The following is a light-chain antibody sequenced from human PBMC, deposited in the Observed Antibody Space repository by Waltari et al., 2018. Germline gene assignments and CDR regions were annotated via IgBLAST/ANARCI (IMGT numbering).Light chain of an antibody. V-gene: IGKV3-20*01. CDR3: QKYVSLPAT. J-gene: IGKJ1*01. CDR1: QSVGKS. CDR2: DAS. Sequence: SCRASQSVGKSLAWYHQKPGQAPRLLIYDASSRATGIPDRFSGSGFGTDFSLTISRLEPEDFAVYYCQKYVSLPATFGQGTKVEIK.